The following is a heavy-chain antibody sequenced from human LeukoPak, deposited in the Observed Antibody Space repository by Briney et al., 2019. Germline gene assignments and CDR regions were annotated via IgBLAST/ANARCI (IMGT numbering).Heavy chain of an antibody. CDR3: AREGYGSSWERYYGLDV. Sequence: ASQTLSLTCAISGDSVSSNSAAWNWIRQSPSRGLEWLGRTFYRSKWYNDYAVSVKSRITINPDTSKNQFSLQLNSVTPEDTAVYYCAREGYGSSWERYYGLDVWGHGTTVTVSS. CDR2: TFYRSKWYN. CDR1: GDSVSSNSAA. V-gene: IGHV6-1*01. D-gene: IGHD6-13*01. J-gene: IGHJ6*02.